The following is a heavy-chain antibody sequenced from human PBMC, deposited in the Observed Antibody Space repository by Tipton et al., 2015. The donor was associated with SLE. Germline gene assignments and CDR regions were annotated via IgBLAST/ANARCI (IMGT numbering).Heavy chain of an antibody. V-gene: IGHV4-34*01. CDR1: GGSFSGYY. CDR3: ARGPYDSSGYYYFDY. J-gene: IGHJ4*02. D-gene: IGHD3-22*01. CDR2: TNHSGST. Sequence: TLSLTCAVYGGSFSGYYWSWIRQPPGKGLEWIGETNHSGSTNYNPSLKSRVTISVDTSKNQFSLKLSSVTAADTAVYYCARGPYDSSGYYYFDYWGQGTLVTVSS.